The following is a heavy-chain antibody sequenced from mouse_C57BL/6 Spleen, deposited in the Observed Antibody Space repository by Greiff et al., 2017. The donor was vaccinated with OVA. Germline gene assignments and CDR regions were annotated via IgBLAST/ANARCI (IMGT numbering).Heavy chain of an antibody. Sequence: QVQLKQPGAELVKPGASVKMSCKASGYTFTSYWITWVKQRPGQGLEWIGDINPGSGSTNYNEKFKSKATLTVDTSSSTAYMQLSSLTSEDSAVYYCARDDYGSGSFAYWGQGTLVTVSA. CDR2: INPGSGST. V-gene: IGHV1-55*01. J-gene: IGHJ3*01. CDR3: ARDDYGSGSFAY. CDR1: GYTFTSYW. D-gene: IGHD1-1*01.